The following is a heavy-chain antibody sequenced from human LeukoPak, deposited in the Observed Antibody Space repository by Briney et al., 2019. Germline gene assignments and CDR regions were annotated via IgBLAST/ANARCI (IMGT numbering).Heavy chain of an antibody. V-gene: IGHV3-7*01. Sequence: GGSLRLSCAASGFTFSSYWMSWVPQAPGKGLEWVANIKQDGSEKYYVDSVKGRFTISRDNAKNSLYLQMYRLRAEDTAVYYCAREGYSSSSFDYWGQGTLVRVFS. CDR1: GFTFSSYW. CDR3: AREGYSSSSFDY. J-gene: IGHJ4*02. D-gene: IGHD6-6*01. CDR2: IKQDGSEK.